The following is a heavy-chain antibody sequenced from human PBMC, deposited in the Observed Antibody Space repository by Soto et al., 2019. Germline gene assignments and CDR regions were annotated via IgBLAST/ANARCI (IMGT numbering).Heavy chain of an antibody. CDR3: ARASLEWLHHFDY. J-gene: IGHJ4*02. Sequence: EVQLVESGGGLVQPGGSLRLSCATSGFTFRDFEMNWLRQAPGKGLEWVSYISSSSSTIYYADSVKGRFTISRDNAKNSLYLQMNSLRDEDTAVYYCARASLEWLHHFDYWGQGTLVTVSS. CDR1: GFTFRDFE. V-gene: IGHV3-48*03. D-gene: IGHD3-3*01. CDR2: ISSSSSTI.